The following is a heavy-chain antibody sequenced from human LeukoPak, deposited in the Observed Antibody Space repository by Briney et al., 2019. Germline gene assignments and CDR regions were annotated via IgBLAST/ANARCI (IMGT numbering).Heavy chain of an antibody. J-gene: IGHJ5*02. CDR2: IYYSGST. D-gene: IGHD5-24*01. CDR1: GGSISSHY. Sequence: SETLSLTSTVSGGSISSHYWSWIRQPPGKGLEWIGYIYYSGSTNYNPSLKSRVTISVDTSKNQFSLKLSSVTAADTAVYYCAREVGATGDWFDPWGQGTLVTVSS. V-gene: IGHV4-59*11. CDR3: AREVGATGDWFDP.